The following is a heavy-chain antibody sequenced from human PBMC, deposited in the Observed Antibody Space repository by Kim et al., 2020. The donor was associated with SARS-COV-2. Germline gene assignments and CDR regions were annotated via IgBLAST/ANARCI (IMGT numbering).Heavy chain of an antibody. V-gene: IGHV3-49*04. CDR2: IRSKAYGGTT. CDR1: GFTFGDYA. J-gene: IGHJ6*02. CDR3: TRDAVDYGSGSYYKWGPRYYYGMDV. Sequence: GGSLRLSCTASGFTFGDYAMSWVRQAPGKGLEWVGFIRSKAYGGTTEYAASVKGRFTISRDDSKSIAYLQMNSLKTEDTAVYYCTRDAVDYGSGSYYKWGPRYYYGMDVWGQGTTVTVSS. D-gene: IGHD3-10*01.